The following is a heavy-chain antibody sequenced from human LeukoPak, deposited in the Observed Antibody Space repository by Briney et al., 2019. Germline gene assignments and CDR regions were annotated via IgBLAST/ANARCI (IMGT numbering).Heavy chain of an antibody. V-gene: IGHV3-30*02. CDR1: GFTFSSYG. D-gene: IGHD3-10*01. J-gene: IGHJ4*02. CDR2: IRYDGSNK. Sequence: GGSLRLSCAASGFTFSSYGMHWVRQAPGKGLEWVAFIRYDGSNKYYADSVKGRFTISRDNSKNTLYLQMNSLRAEDTAVYYCAKVTTMVRGGPDYWGQGTLVTVSS. CDR3: AKVTTMVRGGPDY.